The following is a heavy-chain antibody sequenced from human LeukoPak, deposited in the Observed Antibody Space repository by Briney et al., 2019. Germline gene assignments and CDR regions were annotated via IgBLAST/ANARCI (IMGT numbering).Heavy chain of an antibody. V-gene: IGHV3-9*01. Sequence: GRSLRLSCAASGFTFDDYAMHWVRQAPGKGLEWVSGISWNSGSIGYADSVKGRFTISRDNAKNSLYLQMNSLRAEDTALFYCAKDRQQLDHDAFDIWGQGTMVTVSS. CDR1: GFTFDDYA. CDR3: AKDRQQLDHDAFDI. J-gene: IGHJ3*02. CDR2: ISWNSGSI. D-gene: IGHD6-6*01.